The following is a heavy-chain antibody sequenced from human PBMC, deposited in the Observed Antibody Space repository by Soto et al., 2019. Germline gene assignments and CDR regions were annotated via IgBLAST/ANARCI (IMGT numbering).Heavy chain of an antibody. CDR1: GYTFTRYG. Sequence: QVQLVQSGAEVKNPGASVKVSCKASGYTFTRYGIGWARQAPGQGLGWMGWINTYNGNTNYAQNVQGGVTLTTDTSTSTAYMELRSLRSNDTAIYYCAMVDVYVTPSPQDVWGQGTTVIVSS. J-gene: IGHJ6*02. V-gene: IGHV1-18*01. CDR2: INTYNGNT. D-gene: IGHD3-16*01. CDR3: AMVDVYVTPSPQDV.